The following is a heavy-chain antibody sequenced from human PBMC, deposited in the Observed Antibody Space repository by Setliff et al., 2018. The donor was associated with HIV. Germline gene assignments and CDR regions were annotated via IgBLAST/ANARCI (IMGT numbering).Heavy chain of an antibody. J-gene: IGHJ4*02. D-gene: IGHD2-21*01. CDR3: AREHRHFDY. CDR1: GYTFTSYG. CDR2: INPSGGST. V-gene: IGHV1-46*01. Sequence: ASVKVSCKASGYTFTSYGISWVRQAPGQGLEWMGWINPSGGSTSYAQKFQGRVTMTRDTSTSTVYMELSSLRSEDTAVYYCAREHRHFDYWGQGTLVTVSS.